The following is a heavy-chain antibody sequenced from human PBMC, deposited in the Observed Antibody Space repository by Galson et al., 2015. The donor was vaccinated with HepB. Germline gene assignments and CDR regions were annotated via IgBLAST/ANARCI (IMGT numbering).Heavy chain of an antibody. V-gene: IGHV3-15*01. J-gene: IGHJ5*02. CDR3: TTDVYYSTYWSWLDP. Sequence: SLRLSCAASGFPFNNAWMTWVRQAPGMGLEWVGRIKSKTDGETTDYAAPVKGRFTIPRDDSKNRLYLQMNSLKPEYTAFYYCTTDVYYSTYWSWLDPWGQGTLVTVSS. D-gene: IGHD2-8*02. CDR1: GFPFNNAW. CDR2: IKSKTDGETT.